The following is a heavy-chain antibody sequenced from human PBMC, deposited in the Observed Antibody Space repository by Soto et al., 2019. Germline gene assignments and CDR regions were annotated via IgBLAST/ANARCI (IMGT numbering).Heavy chain of an antibody. Sequence: QVQLVQSGAEVKKPGASVKVSCTASGYTFTSYAMHWVRQAPGQRLEWMGWINAGNGNTKYSQKFQGRVTITRDTSASTAYMELSSLRSEDTAVYYCARDRGVAGIDYWGQGTLVTVSS. CDR2: INAGNGNT. CDR3: ARDRGVAGIDY. D-gene: IGHD3-10*01. V-gene: IGHV1-3*01. J-gene: IGHJ4*02. CDR1: GYTFTSYA.